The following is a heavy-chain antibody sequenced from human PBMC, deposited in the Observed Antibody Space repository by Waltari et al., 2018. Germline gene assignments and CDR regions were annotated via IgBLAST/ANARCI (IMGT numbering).Heavy chain of an antibody. CDR1: GFTFSSYW. CDR2: ITSDGGRT. CDR3: ASHRPGGYGMDV. D-gene: IGHD2-15*01. J-gene: IGHJ6*02. Sequence: EVQLVESGGGLVQPGGSLRLSCAASGFTFSSYWMHWVCQVPGKGLVWVSAITSDGGRTRYADSVKGRFTISRDNAKNTLYLQMNSLRADDTAVYYCASHRPGGYGMDVWGHGTTVTVSS. V-gene: IGHV3-74*01.